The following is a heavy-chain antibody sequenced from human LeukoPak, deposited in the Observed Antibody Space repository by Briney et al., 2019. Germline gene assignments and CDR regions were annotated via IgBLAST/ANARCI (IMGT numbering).Heavy chain of an antibody. V-gene: IGHV3-30*02. CDR1: GFTFSSYG. J-gene: IGHJ6*03. D-gene: IGHD5-18*01. CDR2: IRYDGSKK. CDR3: ARTYSYGSIHHYYYHMDV. Sequence: GGSLRLSCAASGFTFSSYGMHWVRQAPGKGLEWVTFIRYDGSKKYYGDSVKGRFTISRDNSKNTLYLQMNSLRSEDTAVYYCARTYSYGSIHHYYYHMDVWGKGTTVSVSS.